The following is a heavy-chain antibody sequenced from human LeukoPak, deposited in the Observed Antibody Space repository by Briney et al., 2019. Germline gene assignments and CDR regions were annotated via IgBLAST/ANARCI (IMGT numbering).Heavy chain of an antibody. CDR2: LYWDDDK. Sequence: ESGPTLVNPTQTFTLTCTFSGFSLTTRGVGVGWIRQPPGKALEWLALLYWDDDKRYSPSLKSRLTITKYTSKNQVVLTMTNMDPVDTATYYCAHRTDLYSSSWYWGYWGQGTLVTVSS. CDR1: GFSLTTRGVG. CDR3: AHRTDLYSSSWYWGY. J-gene: IGHJ4*02. D-gene: IGHD6-13*01. V-gene: IGHV2-5*02.